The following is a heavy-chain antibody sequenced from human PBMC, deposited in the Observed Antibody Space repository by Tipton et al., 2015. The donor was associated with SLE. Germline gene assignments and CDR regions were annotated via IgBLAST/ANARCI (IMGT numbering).Heavy chain of an antibody. Sequence: TLSLTCSVSGASFIISTYYWGWIRQPPGKGLEWIGTFYYDGSTYYNPSLKSRVTISVDTSKNQFSLRLTSVTAADSPVYYCARRAVNLIRGHDFRGQGTLVTVSS. D-gene: IGHD3-10*01. CDR2: FYYDGST. V-gene: IGHV4-39*07. CDR3: ARRAVNLIRGHDF. J-gene: IGHJ4*02. CDR1: GASFIISTYY.